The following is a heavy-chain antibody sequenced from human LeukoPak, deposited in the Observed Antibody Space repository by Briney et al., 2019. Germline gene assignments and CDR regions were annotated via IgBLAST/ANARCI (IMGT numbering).Heavy chain of an antibody. CDR1: GGSISTYY. D-gene: IGHD6-19*01. CDR2: IYYSGST. J-gene: IGHJ6*02. CDR3: ARDAELYSSGWYGMDV. Sequence: PSETLSLTCTVSGGSISTYYWSWIRQPPGKGLEWIGYIYYSGSTNYNPSLKSRVTISVDTSKNQFSLKLSSVTAADTAVYYCARDAELYSSGWYGMDVWGQGTTVTVSS. V-gene: IGHV4-59*01.